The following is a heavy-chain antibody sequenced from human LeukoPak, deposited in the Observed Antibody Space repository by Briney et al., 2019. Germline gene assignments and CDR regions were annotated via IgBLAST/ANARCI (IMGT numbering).Heavy chain of an antibody. D-gene: IGHD6-13*01. CDR3: AKDIADPNYYYGMDV. CDR2: ISGSGGST. J-gene: IGHJ6*02. V-gene: IGHV3-23*01. CDR1: GFTFSSYA. Sequence: GGSLRLSCAASGFTFSSYAMSWVRQAPGKGLEWVSAISGSGGSTYYADSVKGRFTISRDNSKNTLYLQMNSLRAEHTAVYYCAKDIADPNYYYGMDVWGQGTTVTVSS.